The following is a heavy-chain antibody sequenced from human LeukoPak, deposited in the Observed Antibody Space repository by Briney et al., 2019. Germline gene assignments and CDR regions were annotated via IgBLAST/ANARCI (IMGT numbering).Heavy chain of an antibody. D-gene: IGHD1-1*01. CDR2: MKKDGSEK. CDR3: ARAGPENLNWRYYIDF. V-gene: IGHV3-7*01. CDR1: GFTLSGYW. J-gene: IGHJ4*02. Sequence: GGSLRLSCAASGFTLSGYWMSWVRQAPGKGLEWVANMKKDGSEKYYVDSVKGRFTISRDNAENSLFLQMNSLRVEDTAVYYCARAGPENLNWRYYIDFWGQGILVTVSS.